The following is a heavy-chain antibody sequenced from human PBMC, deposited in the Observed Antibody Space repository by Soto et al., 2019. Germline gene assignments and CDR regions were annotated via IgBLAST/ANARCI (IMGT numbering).Heavy chain of an antibody. CDR3: AKREWSQVIYGTPFNDAFDI. CDR1: GFTFSTYA. CDR2: ISYDGSNK. Sequence: GGSLRLSCAASGFTFSTYAMHWVRQAPGKGLECLAVISYDGSNKNYADSGKGRFTISRDNSQNTLYLQMNSLRPEDTAMYYCAKREWSQVIYGTPFNDAFDIWGQGTMVTVSS. J-gene: IGHJ3*02. V-gene: IGHV3-30*18. D-gene: IGHD2-2*02.